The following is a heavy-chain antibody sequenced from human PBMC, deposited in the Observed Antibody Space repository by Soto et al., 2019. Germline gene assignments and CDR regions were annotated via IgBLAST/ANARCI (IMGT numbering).Heavy chain of an antibody. J-gene: IGHJ6*02. CDR3: AKRRAILWFGELPALGMDV. CDR2: ISYDGSNK. CDR1: GFTFSSYG. D-gene: IGHD3-10*01. Sequence: GGSLRLSCAASGFTFSSYGMHWVRQAPGKGLEWVAVISYDGSNKYYVVSVKGRFTISRDNSKNTLYLQMNSLRAEDTAVYYCAKRRAILWFGELPALGMDVWGQGTTVTVSS. V-gene: IGHV3-30*18.